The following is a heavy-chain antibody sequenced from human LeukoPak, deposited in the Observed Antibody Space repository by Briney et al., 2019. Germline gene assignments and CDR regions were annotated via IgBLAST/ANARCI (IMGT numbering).Heavy chain of an antibody. CDR3: AREGEYYSDSSAPPGY. D-gene: IGHD3-22*01. CDR2: INPNSGGT. V-gene: IGHV1-2*02. CDR1: GYTFTGYY. Sequence: ASVKVSCKASGYTFTGYYMHWVRQAPGQGLEWMGWINPNSGGTNYAQKFQGRVTMTRDTSISTAYMELSRLRSDDTAVYYCAREGEYYSDSSAPPGYWVQGTLVTVSS. J-gene: IGHJ4*02.